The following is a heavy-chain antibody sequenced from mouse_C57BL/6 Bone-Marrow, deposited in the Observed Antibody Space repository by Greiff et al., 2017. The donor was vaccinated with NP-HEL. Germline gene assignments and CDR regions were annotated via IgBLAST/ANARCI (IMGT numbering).Heavy chain of an antibody. CDR2: IYPGDGDT. CDR3: ARSSIYYYGRKDY. J-gene: IGHJ2*01. Sequence: VMLVESGPELVKPGASVKISCKASGYAFSSSWMNWVKQRPGKGLEWIGRIYPGDGDTNYNGKFKGKATLTADKSSSTAYMQLSSLTSEDSAVYFCARSSIYYYGRKDYWGQGTTLTVSS. V-gene: IGHV1-82*01. CDR1: GYAFSSSW. D-gene: IGHD1-1*01.